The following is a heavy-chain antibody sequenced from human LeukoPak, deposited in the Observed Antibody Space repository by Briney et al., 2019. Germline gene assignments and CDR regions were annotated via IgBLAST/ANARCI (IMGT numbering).Heavy chain of an antibody. V-gene: IGHV3-30*02. Sequence: GGSLRLSCAASGFTFSSYGMHWVRQAPGKGLEWAAFIRYDGSNKYYADSVKGRFTISRDNSKNTLYLQMNSLRAEDTAVYYCAKDMAYCGGDCYYAFDIWGQGTMVTVSS. CDR2: IRYDGSNK. J-gene: IGHJ3*02. CDR3: AKDMAYCGGDCYYAFDI. CDR1: GFTFSSYG. D-gene: IGHD2-21*01.